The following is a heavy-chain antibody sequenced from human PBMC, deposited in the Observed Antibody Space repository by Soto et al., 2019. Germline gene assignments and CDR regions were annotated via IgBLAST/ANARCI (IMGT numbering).Heavy chain of an antibody. CDR2: IYPSDSDT. D-gene: IGHD3-3*01. Sequence: GELLKFSCKGSGYNFAGYWIAWVRQMPGKGLELMGIIYPSDSDTRYRPSFQGQVTISADKSISSAYLQWSSLRASDTAMYYCARGGVSTRTFDYWGQGTPVTVSS. J-gene: IGHJ4*02. CDR3: ARGGVSTRTFDY. CDR1: GYNFAGYW. V-gene: IGHV5-51*01.